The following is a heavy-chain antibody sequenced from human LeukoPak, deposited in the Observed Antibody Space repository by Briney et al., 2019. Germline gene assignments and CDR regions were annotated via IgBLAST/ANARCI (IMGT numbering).Heavy chain of an antibody. Sequence: QAGGSLRLSCAASGFTFSSYAMHWVRQAPGKGLEWVAVISYDGSNKYYADSVKGRFTISRDNSKNTLYLQMNSLRAEDTAVYYCAREKGIGIDDYGDSREYFQHWGQGTLVTVSS. CDR1: GFTFSSYA. J-gene: IGHJ1*01. CDR3: AREKGIGIDDYGDSREYFQH. V-gene: IGHV3-30-3*01. D-gene: IGHD4-17*01. CDR2: ISYDGSNK.